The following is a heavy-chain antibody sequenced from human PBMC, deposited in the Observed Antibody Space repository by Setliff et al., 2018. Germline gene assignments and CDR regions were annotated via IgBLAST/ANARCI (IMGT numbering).Heavy chain of an antibody. CDR1: GFSFSGSY. V-gene: IGHV3-11*04. Sequence: GGSLRLSCAASGFSFSGSYMSWVRQAPGKGLEWISKISGGGNTMYYADSVRGRLTISRDNAKNSLYLQMNSLRAEDTAVYYCRLWFAETWRDYWGQGTLVTVSS. J-gene: IGHJ4*02. CDR2: ISGGGNTM. D-gene: IGHD3-10*01. CDR3: RLWFAETWRDY.